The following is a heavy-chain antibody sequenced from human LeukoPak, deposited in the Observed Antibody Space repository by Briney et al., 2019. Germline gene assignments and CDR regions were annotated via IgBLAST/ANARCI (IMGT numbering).Heavy chain of an antibody. V-gene: IGHV4-34*01. J-gene: IGHJ4*02. CDR3: ARERGYSYGYYRDHFDY. Sequence: PSETLSLTCAVYGGSFSGYYWSWIRQPPGKGLEWIGEINHSGSTNYNPSLKSRVTISVDTSKNQFSLKPSSVTAADTAVYYCARERGYSYGYYRDHFDYWGQGTLVAVSS. CDR2: INHSGST. D-gene: IGHD5-18*01. CDR1: GGSFSGYY.